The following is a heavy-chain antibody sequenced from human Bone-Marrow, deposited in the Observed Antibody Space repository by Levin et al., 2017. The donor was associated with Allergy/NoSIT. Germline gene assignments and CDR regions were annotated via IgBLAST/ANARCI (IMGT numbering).Heavy chain of an antibody. CDR3: ARELGRGPPTNFYSGMDV. Sequence: GGSLRLSCAASEFSVYNYYMNWVRQAPGKGLEWVSLFSNDGRTYYADSVKGRFTMSRDHKTLYLHMNSLRAEDTAVYYCARELGRGPPTNFYSGMDVWGPGTTVTVSS. J-gene: IGHJ6*02. V-gene: IGHV3-53*01. CDR2: FSNDGRT. CDR1: EFSVYNYY. D-gene: IGHD1-26*01.